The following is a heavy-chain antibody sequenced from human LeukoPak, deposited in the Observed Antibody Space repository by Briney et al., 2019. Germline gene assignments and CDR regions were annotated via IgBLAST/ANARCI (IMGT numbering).Heavy chain of an antibody. Sequence: SETLSLTCAVYGGSFSGYYWSWIRQPPGKGLEWIGEINHSGSTNYNPSLKSRVTISVDTSKNQFSLKLSSVTAADTAVYYCARVSVNYYDSSGLDYWGQGTLATVSS. J-gene: IGHJ4*02. CDR3: ARVSVNYYDSSGLDY. CDR1: GGSFSGYY. CDR2: INHSGST. D-gene: IGHD3-22*01. V-gene: IGHV4-34*01.